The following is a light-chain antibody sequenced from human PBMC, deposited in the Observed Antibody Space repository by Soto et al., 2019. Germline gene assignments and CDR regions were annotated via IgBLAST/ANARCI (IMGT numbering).Light chain of an antibody. CDR3: QQRSDRPT. V-gene: IGKV3-11*01. J-gene: IGKJ1*01. Sequence: IVLTQSPATLSLYPGERATLSCGASQSVSSYLAWYQQKPGQAPRLLIYDASNRATGIPARFSGSGSGTDFTLTISSLEAEDFAVYYCQQRSDRPTFGQGTKVDIK. CDR1: QSVSSY. CDR2: DAS.